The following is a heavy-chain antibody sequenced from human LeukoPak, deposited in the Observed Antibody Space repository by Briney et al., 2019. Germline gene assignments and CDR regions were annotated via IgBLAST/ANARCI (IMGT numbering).Heavy chain of an antibody. J-gene: IGHJ4*02. Sequence: GRSLRLSCAASGFIFSSYGMHWVRQPPGKGLEWVAVIWFDGSKKYYADSVKGRITISRDDSKNTLYLQMNSRRAEDTAVYYCARDGCGGDCYLADYWGQGTLVTVSS. CDR2: IWFDGSKK. CDR3: ARDGCGGDCYLADY. CDR1: GFIFSSYG. V-gene: IGHV3-33*01. D-gene: IGHD2-21*02.